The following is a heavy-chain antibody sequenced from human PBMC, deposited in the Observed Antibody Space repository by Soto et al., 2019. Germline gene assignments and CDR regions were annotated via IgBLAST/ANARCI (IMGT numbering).Heavy chain of an antibody. CDR2: TSAYNGNT. CDR3: ATEREAARQRYWFDP. D-gene: IGHD6-6*01. Sequence: ASVKVSSNASGYTFTSYGIISLRPAPGQGLEWMGWTSAYNGNTNYAQKLQGRVTMTTDTSTSTAYMELRSLRSDDTAVYYCATEREAARQRYWFDPWGKGTLVTVS. V-gene: IGHV1-18*01. CDR1: GYTFTSYG. J-gene: IGHJ5*02.